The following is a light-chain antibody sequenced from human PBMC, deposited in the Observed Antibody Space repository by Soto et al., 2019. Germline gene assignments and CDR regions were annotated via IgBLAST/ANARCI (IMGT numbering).Light chain of an antibody. J-gene: IGKJ2*03. V-gene: IGKV1-8*01. CDR1: QGISSY. Sequence: AIRMTQSPSSFSASTGDRVPITCRASQGISSYLAWYQQKPGKAPKLLIYAASTLQSGVPSRFSGSGSGTDFTLTISCLQSEDFATYYCQQYYSYLLSFGQGTKLEIK. CDR3: QQYYSYLLS. CDR2: AAS.